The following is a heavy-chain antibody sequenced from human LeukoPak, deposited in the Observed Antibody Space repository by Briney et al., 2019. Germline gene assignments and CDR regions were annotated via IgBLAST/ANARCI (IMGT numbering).Heavy chain of an antibody. J-gene: IGHJ3*02. CDR3: ARDGGYYGILTGYYKDDAFDI. Sequence: SVQVSCKASGYTFTGYYMHWVRQAPGQGLEWMGWINPNSGGTNYAQKFQGWVTMTRDTSISTAYMELSRLRSDDTAVYYCARDGGYYGILTGYYKDDAFDIWGQGTMVTVSS. V-gene: IGHV1-2*04. CDR2: INPNSGGT. D-gene: IGHD3-9*01. CDR1: GYTFTGYY.